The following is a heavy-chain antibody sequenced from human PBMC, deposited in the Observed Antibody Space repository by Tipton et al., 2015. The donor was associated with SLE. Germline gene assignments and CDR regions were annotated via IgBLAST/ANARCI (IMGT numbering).Heavy chain of an antibody. Sequence: TLSLTCTVSGGSISSYYWNWIRQPAGKGLEWIGRIYTSGSTNYNPSLKSRVTMSVDTSKNQFSLKLSSVTAADTAVYYCARSDEWGLLDGWYFGLWGRGTLVTVSS. V-gene: IGHV4-4*07. CDR1: GGSISSYY. CDR2: IYTSGST. J-gene: IGHJ2*01. D-gene: IGHD2-15*01. CDR3: ARSDEWGLLDGWYFGL.